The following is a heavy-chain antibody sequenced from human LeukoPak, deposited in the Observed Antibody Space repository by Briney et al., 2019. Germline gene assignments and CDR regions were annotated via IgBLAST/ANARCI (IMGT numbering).Heavy chain of an antibody. J-gene: IGHJ2*01. CDR1: GGSISSNY. V-gene: IGHV4-4*07. D-gene: IGHD3-22*01. Sequence: PSETLSLTCTVSGGSISSNYWSWIRQPAGKGLEYIGRIYSSGNTNYNPSLKSRVTMSADTSKNQFSLLLHSVTAADTAVYYCARVWLSSGSYWYFDFWGRGTLVTVSS. CDR3: ARVWLSSGSYWYFDF. CDR2: IYSSGNT.